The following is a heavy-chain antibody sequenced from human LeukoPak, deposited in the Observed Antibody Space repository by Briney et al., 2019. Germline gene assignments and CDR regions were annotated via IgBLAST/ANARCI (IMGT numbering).Heavy chain of an antibody. CDR2: ISYDGSNK. V-gene: IGHV3-30-3*01. CDR3: ASQGGLLWFGELSGGMDV. CDR1: GFTFSSYA. D-gene: IGHD3-10*01. Sequence: QPGGSLRLSCAASGFTFSSYATNWVRQAPGKGLEWVAFISYDGSNKYYADSVKGRFTISRDNSKNTLYLQMNSLRAEDTAVYYCASQGGLLWFGELSGGMDVWGQGTTVTVSS. J-gene: IGHJ6*02.